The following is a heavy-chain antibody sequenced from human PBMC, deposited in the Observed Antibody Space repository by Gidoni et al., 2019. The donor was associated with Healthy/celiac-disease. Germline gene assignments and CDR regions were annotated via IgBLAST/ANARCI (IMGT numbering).Heavy chain of an antibody. V-gene: IGHV1-18*01. CDR3: ARDPLEIKYSSGGRCLNWFDP. CDR2: ISAYNGNT. D-gene: IGHD2-15*01. J-gene: IGHJ5*02. Sequence: WISAYNGNTNYAQKLQGRVTMTTDTTTSTAYMELRSLRSDDTAVYYCARDPLEIKYSSGGRCLNWFDPWGQGTLVTVSS.